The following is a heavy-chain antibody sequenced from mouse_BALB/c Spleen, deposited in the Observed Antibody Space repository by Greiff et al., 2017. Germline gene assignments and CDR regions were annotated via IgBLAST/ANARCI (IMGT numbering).Heavy chain of an antibody. V-gene: IGHV1-7*01. D-gene: IGHD2-10*02. CDR3: ARGYGNYVGAY. CDR2: INPSTGYT. J-gene: IGHJ3*01. CDR1: GYTFTSYW. Sequence: VQRVESGAELAKPGASVKMSCKASGYTFTSYWMHWVKQRPGQGLEWIGYINPSTGYTEYNQKFKDKATLTADKSSSTAYMQLSSLTSEDSAVYYCARGYGNYVGAYWGQGTLVTVSA.